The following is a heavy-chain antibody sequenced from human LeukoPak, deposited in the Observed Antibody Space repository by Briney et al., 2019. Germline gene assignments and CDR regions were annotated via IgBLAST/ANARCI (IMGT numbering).Heavy chain of an antibody. CDR1: GFTFSKYT. J-gene: IGHJ4*02. Sequence: GGSLRLSCVASGFTFSKYTMSWVRQAPGKGLEWVSGISGSGASTYSADFVKGRFTISRDTSKNTLYLQLNSLGAEDTAVYYCAKGGVSYTYYFDCWGQGTLVTVSS. V-gene: IGHV3-23*01. D-gene: IGHD2-8*01. CDR3: AKGGVSYTYYFDC. CDR2: ISGSGAST.